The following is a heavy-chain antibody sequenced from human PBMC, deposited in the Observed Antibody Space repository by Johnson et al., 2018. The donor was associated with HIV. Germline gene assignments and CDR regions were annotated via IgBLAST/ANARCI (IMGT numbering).Heavy chain of an antibody. CDR1: GFSFSSYG. V-gene: IGHV3-30*18. D-gene: IGHD6-19*01. CDR3: AKDLPSGWDGGDAFDI. J-gene: IGHJ3*02. CDR2: ISYDGSNK. Sequence: QVQLVESGGGLVQPGRSLRLSCAASGFSFSSYGMHWVRQAPGKGLEWVAVISYDGSNKYYADSVKGRFTISRDNSTNTLYLQMNSLRAEDTAVYYCAKDLPSGWDGGDAFDIWGQGTMVTVSS.